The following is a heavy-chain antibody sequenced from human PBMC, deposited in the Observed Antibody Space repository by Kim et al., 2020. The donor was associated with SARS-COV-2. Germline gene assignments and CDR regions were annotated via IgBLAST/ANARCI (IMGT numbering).Heavy chain of an antibody. CDR2: IYSGDST. V-gene: IGHV3-53*04. CDR1: GFAVSSSH. Sequence: GGSLRLSCAASGFAVSSSHMSWVRQAPGKGLEWVAVIYSGDSTYYVDSVKGRFTISRHNSKNTLYLQMNSLRAEDTAVYYCAKDLKKGYYYYGMDVWGQGNTVTVSS. CDR3: AKDLKKGYYYYGMDV. J-gene: IGHJ6*02.